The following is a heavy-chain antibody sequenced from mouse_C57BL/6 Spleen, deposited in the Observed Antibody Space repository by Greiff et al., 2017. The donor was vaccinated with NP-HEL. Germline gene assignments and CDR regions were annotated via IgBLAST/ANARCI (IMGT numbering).Heavy chain of an antibody. D-gene: IGHD2-3*01. CDR1: GYSFTGYF. J-gene: IGHJ1*03. CDR2: INPYNGDT. Sequence: DVKLQESGPELVKPGDSVKISCKASGYSFTGYFMNWVMQSHGKSLEWIGRINPYNGDTFYNQKFKGKATLTVDKSSSTAHMELRSLTSEDSAVYYCARGGPYDGYFWYFDVWGTGTTVTVSS. CDR3: ARGGPYDGYFWYFDV. V-gene: IGHV1-20*01.